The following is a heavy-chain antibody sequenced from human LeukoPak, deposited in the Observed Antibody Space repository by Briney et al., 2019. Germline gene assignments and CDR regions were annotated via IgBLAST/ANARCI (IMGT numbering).Heavy chain of an antibody. CDR1: GGSISGSH. CDR3: VARPLTAPRAWFDP. J-gene: IGHJ5*02. Sequence: SETLSLTCTVSGGSISGSHWGWIRQPPGKGLEWIMSLYSTGTTEYNASLKSRVAMSVDTSKNQLSLKLTSVTAADTAVYYCVARPLTAPRAWFDPWGQRLLVTVSA. V-gene: IGHV4-59*08. CDR2: LYSTGTT. D-gene: IGHD5-18*01.